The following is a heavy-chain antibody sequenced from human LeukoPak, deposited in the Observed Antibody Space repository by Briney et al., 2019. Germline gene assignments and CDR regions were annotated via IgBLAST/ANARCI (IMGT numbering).Heavy chain of an antibody. CDR1: GGSISSGRYY. Sequence: SETLSLTCTVSGGSISSGRYYWSWIRQPAGKGLEWIGRIYTSGSTNYNPSLQSRVTISVATSKNQFPLKLSSVTAADTAVYYCARYSLSSSKPLDYWGQGTLVTVSS. J-gene: IGHJ4*02. CDR3: ARYSLSSSKPLDY. D-gene: IGHD6-13*01. V-gene: IGHV4-61*02. CDR2: IYTSGST.